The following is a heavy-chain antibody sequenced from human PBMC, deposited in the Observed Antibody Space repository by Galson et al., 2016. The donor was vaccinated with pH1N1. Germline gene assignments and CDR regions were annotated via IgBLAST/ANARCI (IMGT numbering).Heavy chain of an antibody. CDR3: AKASTGYSAEGFDY. Sequence: SLRLSCAASGFTFNNYALHWVRQAPGKGLEWVSGINWNSGSIGYVDSVKGRFTISRDNARNSLYLQMNSLGPEDTALYYCAKASTGYSAEGFDYWGQGTLVTVSS. CDR1: GFTFNNYA. V-gene: IGHV3-9*01. J-gene: IGHJ4*02. CDR2: INWNSGSI. D-gene: IGHD6-13*01.